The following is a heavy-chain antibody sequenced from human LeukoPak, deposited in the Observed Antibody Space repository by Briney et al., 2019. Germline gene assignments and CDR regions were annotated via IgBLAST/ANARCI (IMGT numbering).Heavy chain of an antibody. Sequence: GGSLRLSCAAFGFTFSSYGMHWVRQAPGKGLEWVAVIWYDGSNKYYADSVKGRFTISRDNSKNTLYLQMNSLRAEDTAVYYCVGVAPYGDYEDYWGQGTLVTVSS. CDR3: VGVAPYGDYEDY. CDR2: IWYDGSNK. V-gene: IGHV3-33*01. J-gene: IGHJ4*02. CDR1: GFTFSSYG. D-gene: IGHD4-17*01.